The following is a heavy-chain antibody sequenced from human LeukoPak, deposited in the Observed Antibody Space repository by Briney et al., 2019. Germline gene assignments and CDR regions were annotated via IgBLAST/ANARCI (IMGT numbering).Heavy chain of an antibody. CDR2: MYSSGST. CDR3: ARDSNYYDSSVGAFDI. J-gene: IGHJ3*02. V-gene: IGHV4-39*07. Sequence: PSETLSLTCFVSGDSISRGTYGWDWIRQTPGKELEWIGSMYSSGSTHYNPSLKSRVTISIDTSKNQFSLKLSSVTAADTAVYYCARDSNYYDSSVGAFDIWGQGTMVTVSS. D-gene: IGHD3-22*01. CDR1: GDSISRGTYG.